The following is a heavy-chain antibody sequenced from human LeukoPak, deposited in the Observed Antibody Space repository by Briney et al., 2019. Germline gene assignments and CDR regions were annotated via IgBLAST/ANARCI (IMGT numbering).Heavy chain of an antibody. CDR3: AKARSSGWPVTYYFDY. D-gene: IGHD6-19*01. CDR2: IWHDGSYE. J-gene: IGHJ4*02. CDR1: GFTFSRYG. Sequence: PGRSLRLSCAASGFTFSRYGMHWVRQAPGKGLEWVAVIWHDGSYEYYADSVKGRFTISRDSSKNTLYLQMNSLRAEDTAVYYCAKARSSGWPVTYYFDYWGQGTLVTVSS. V-gene: IGHV3-33*06.